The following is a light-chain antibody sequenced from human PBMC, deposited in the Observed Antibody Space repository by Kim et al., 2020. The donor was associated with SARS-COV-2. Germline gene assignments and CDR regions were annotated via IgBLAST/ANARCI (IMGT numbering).Light chain of an antibody. Sequence: DIVLTQSPLSLSVTPGESASISCRSSQSLQHANGDNYLDWYQQKAGQSPKLLIYVGSNRASGVPARFSGSGSGTNMTLKISSVEAEDVAIYYCMQALQTPYTFGQGTKLEI. CDR2: VGS. CDR1: QSLQHANGDNY. J-gene: IGKJ2*01. V-gene: IGKV2-28*01. CDR3: MQALQTPYT.